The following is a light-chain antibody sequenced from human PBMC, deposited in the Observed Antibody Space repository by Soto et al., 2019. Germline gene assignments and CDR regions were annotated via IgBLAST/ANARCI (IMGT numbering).Light chain of an antibody. J-gene: IGKJ2*01. CDR3: QQSYSMPYT. Sequence: EIVMTQSPATLSVSPGERATLSCRASQSVSSNLAWYQQKPGQAPRLLIYGASTRATGIPARFSGSGSGTEFTLTISSLQSEDFAVYYCQQSYSMPYTFGQGTKLDIK. V-gene: IGKV3-15*01. CDR1: QSVSSN. CDR2: GAS.